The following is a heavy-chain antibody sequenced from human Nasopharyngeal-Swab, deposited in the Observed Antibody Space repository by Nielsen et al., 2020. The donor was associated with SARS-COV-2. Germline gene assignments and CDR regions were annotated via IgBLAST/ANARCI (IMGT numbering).Heavy chain of an antibody. Sequence: VRQMPGKGLEWMGGIIPIFGTANYAQKFQGRVTITADESTSTAYMELSSLRSEDTAVYYCARVYCSGGSCYWFDPWGQGTLVTVSS. CDR3: ARVYCSGGSCYWFDP. D-gene: IGHD2-15*01. CDR2: IIPIFGTA. V-gene: IGHV1-69*01. J-gene: IGHJ5*02.